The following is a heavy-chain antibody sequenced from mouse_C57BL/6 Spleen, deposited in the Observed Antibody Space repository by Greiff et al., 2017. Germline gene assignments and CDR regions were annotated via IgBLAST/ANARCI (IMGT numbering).Heavy chain of an antibody. CDR3: ARRYYGSRGYFDV. CDR1: GYAFTNYL. V-gene: IGHV1-54*01. CDR2: INPGSGGT. Sequence: QVHVKQSGAELVRPGTSVKVSCKASGYAFTNYLIEWVKQRPGQGLEWIGVINPGSGGTNYNEKFKGKATLTADKSSSTAYMQLSSLTSEDSAVYFCARRYYGSRGYFDVWGTGTTVTVSS. D-gene: IGHD1-1*01. J-gene: IGHJ1*03.